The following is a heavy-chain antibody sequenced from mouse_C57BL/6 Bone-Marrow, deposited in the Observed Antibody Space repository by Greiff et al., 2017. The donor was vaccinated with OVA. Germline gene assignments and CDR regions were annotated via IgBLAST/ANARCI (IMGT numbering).Heavy chain of an antibody. CDR3: ASPPFTTVVEDWFAY. CDR1: GFTFSDYY. D-gene: IGHD1-1*01. CDR2: ISNGGGST. Sequence: EVKLMESGGGLVQPGGSLKLSCAASGFTFSDYYMYWVRQTPEKRLEWVAYISNGGGSTYYPDTVKGRFTISRDNAKNTLYLQMSRLKSEDTAMYYCASPPFTTVVEDWFAYWGQGTLVTVSA. V-gene: IGHV5-12*01. J-gene: IGHJ3*01.